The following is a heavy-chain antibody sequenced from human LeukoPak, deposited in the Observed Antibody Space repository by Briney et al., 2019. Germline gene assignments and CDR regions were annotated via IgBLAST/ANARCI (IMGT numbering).Heavy chain of an antibody. D-gene: IGHD7-27*01. CDR2: IYHSGST. CDR3: ARQALGIRGYYFDY. CDR1: GGSISSSNW. J-gene: IGHJ4*02. Sequence: SETLSLTCAVSGGSISSSNWWSWVRQPPGKGLEWIGEIYHSGSTNYNPSLKSRVTISVDKSKNQFSLKLSSVTAADTAVYHCARQALGIRGYYFDYWGQGTLVTVSS. V-gene: IGHV4-4*02.